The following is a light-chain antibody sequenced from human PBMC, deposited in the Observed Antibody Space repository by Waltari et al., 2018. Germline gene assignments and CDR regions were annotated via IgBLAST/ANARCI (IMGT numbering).Light chain of an antibody. CDR1: KLGDKY. Sequence: YELTQPSSVSVSPGQTASIACSGDKLGDKYVCWYQQKPGQSPVLVIYQDNKRPSGIPGRFSGSNPGNTATLTISGTQAMDEADYYCQAWDNSTVVFGGGTKVTVL. J-gene: IGLJ2*01. V-gene: IGLV3-1*01. CDR2: QDN. CDR3: QAWDNSTVV.